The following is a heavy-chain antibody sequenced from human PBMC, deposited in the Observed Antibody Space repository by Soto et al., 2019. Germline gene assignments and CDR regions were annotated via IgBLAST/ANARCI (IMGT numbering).Heavy chain of an antibody. D-gene: IGHD6-13*01. J-gene: IGHJ4*02. CDR3: ARVDTLTAGVDY. CDR1: GFSVSGMY. V-gene: IGHV3-66*01. Sequence: GGSLRLSCAVSGFSVSGMYMTWVRQAPGKGLEWVSLLYSDDTTYYADSVKGRFTISRDYSKNTLFLQMNTLRAEDTAVYYCARVDTLTAGVDYWGRGTLVTVSS. CDR2: LYSDDTT.